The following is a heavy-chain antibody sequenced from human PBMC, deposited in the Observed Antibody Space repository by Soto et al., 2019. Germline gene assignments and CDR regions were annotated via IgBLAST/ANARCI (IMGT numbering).Heavy chain of an antibody. D-gene: IGHD2-2*01. CDR2: IYSDGAT. J-gene: IGHJ6*02. V-gene: IGHV4-4*07. CDR3: SRVGCSNSNCQTRGMDV. Sequence: NPSETLSLTCNVSGGPISNYYWSWVRQPAGKGLEWVGRIYSDGATNNSPSLKSRVFMSLDMSGNQFSLQLNSVTAADTAVYYCSRVGCSNSNCQTRGMDVWGQGTTVTVSS. CDR1: GGPISNYY.